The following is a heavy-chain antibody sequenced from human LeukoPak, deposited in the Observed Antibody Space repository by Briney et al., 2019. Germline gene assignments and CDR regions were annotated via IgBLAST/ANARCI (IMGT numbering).Heavy chain of an antibody. CDR1: GFTFSSCG. J-gene: IGHJ4*02. V-gene: IGHV3-33*01. D-gene: IGHD5-18*01. CDR2: IWYDGSNK. Sequence: GGSLRLSCAAAGFTFSSCGMHWVRQAPGKGLEWVAVIWYDGSNKYYADSVKGRFTISRDNSKNTLYLQMNSLRAEDTAVYYCARDLDTARRGNAFDYWGQGTLVTVSS. CDR3: ARDLDTARRGNAFDY.